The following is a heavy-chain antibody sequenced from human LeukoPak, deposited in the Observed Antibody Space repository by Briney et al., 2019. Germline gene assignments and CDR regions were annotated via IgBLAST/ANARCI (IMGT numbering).Heavy chain of an antibody. CDR3: AKDRQWLVPIISGRDFDY. Sequence: GGSLRLSCAASGFTFSSYGMSWVRQAPGKGLEWVSAISGSGGSTYYADSVKGRFTISRDNSKNTLYLQMNSLRAEDTAVYYCAKDRQWLVPIISGRDFDYWGQGTLVTVSS. V-gene: IGHV3-23*01. CDR2: ISGSGGST. D-gene: IGHD6-19*01. J-gene: IGHJ4*02. CDR1: GFTFSSYG.